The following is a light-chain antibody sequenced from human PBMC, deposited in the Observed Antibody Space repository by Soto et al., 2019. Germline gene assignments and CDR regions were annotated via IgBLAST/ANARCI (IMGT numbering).Light chain of an antibody. CDR3: QKSNTAPLT. CDR1: QDISVY. J-gene: IGKJ5*01. Sequence: DIQMTQSPSSLSASVGDRVTITCRASQDISVYLAWYQQKPGKVPKLLIYSASTLQSGVPSRFSGSGSGTDFTLTISSLQPEDVATYFCQKSNTAPLTCGQGTRLEIK. CDR2: SAS. V-gene: IGKV1-27*01.